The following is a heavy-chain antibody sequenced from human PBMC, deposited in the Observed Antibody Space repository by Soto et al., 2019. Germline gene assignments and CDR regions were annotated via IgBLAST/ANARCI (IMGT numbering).Heavy chain of an antibody. CDR2: ISYDGSNK. D-gene: IGHD6-13*01. V-gene: IGHV3-30-3*01. CDR1: GFTFSSYA. J-gene: IGHJ4*02. Sequence: QVQLVESGGGVVQPGRSLRLSCAASGFTFSSYAMHWVRQAPGKGLEWVAVISYDGSNKYYADSVKGRFTSSRDNSKNTLYVQMNSLRAEDTAVYYCARDRDSSSWYYFDYWGQGTLVTVSS. CDR3: ARDRDSSSWYYFDY.